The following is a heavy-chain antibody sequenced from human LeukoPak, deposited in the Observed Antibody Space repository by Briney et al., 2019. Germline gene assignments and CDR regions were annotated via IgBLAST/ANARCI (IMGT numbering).Heavy chain of an antibody. J-gene: IGHJ4*02. V-gene: IGHV1-2*02. D-gene: IGHD4-11*01. Sequence: AASVKVSCKASGYTFTGYYIHWVRQAPGQGLEWMGWIYPNSGGTNYAQKFQARVTMTRDTSISTAHMELSRLRSDDTAVYYCARVSGTYSNGAFDYWGQGTLVTVSS. CDR1: GYTFTGYY. CDR2: IYPNSGGT. CDR3: ARVSGTYSNGAFDY.